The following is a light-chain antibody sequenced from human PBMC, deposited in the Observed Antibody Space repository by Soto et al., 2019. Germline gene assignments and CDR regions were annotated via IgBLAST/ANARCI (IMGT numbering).Light chain of an antibody. CDR1: QSASSSF. CDR3: QQFDTSPMYT. J-gene: IGKJ2*01. V-gene: IGKV3D-20*01. CDR2: GTS. Sequence: NVLTQSPGTLSLSPGEGVTLSCGASQSASSSFLAWYQQRPGLAPRLLIYGTSNRATGIPDRFSGSGSGTDFTLTISRLESEDFAVYYCQQFDTSPMYTFGQGTKLEIK.